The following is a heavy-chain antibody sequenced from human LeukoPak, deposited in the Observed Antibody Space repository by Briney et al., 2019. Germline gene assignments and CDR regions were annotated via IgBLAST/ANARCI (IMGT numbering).Heavy chain of an antibody. CDR1: GFTFSSYA. V-gene: IGHV3-23*01. D-gene: IGHD6-13*01. CDR3: AKDSGYSSSTRGYYYGMDV. CDR2: ISGSGGST. Sequence: GGSLRLSCAASGFTFSSYAMSWVRQAPGKGLEWVSAISGSGGSTYYADSVKGRFTISRDNSKNTLYLQMNSLRAEDTAVYYCAKDSGYSSSTRGYYYGMDVWGQGTTVTVSS. J-gene: IGHJ6*02.